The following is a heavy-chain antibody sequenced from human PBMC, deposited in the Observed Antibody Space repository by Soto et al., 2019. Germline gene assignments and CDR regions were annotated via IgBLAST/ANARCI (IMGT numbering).Heavy chain of an antibody. D-gene: IGHD3-3*01. CDR1: GFTFSDFY. V-gene: IGHV3-11*01. CDR3: ATYFDFWSGFNYYYMDV. Sequence: QVQLVESGGGLVKPGGSLRLSCAASGFTFSDFYRSWIRQAPGKGLEWVSYISSSANTIYYADSVKGRFTISRDNAKNSLFLQMNSLRAEDTAVYYCATYFDFWSGFNYYYMDVWGKGTTVTVSS. CDR2: ISSSANTI. J-gene: IGHJ6*03.